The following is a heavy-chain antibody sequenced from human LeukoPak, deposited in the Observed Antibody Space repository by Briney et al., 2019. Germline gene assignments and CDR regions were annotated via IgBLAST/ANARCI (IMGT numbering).Heavy chain of an antibody. CDR3: AKYTDSSSRTGDY. V-gene: IGHV3-23*01. D-gene: IGHD6-13*01. CDR1: GFTFSSYA. J-gene: IGHJ4*02. CDR2: ISGGGSST. Sequence: PGRYMRLSCAASGFTFSSYAMSWVRQAPGKGLEWISAISGGGSSTYYADSVKGRFTISRDNSKNTLYLQMNSLRAEDTAVYYCAKYTDSSSRTGDYWGQGTLVTVS.